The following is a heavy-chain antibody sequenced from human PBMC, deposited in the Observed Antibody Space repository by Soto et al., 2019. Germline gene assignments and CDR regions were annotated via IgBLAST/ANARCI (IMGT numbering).Heavy chain of an antibody. V-gene: IGHV3-21*04. Sequence: GGSLRLSCVASGFTFSSYSMNWVRQAPGKGLEWVSSISSSSSYIDYGESVKGRFTISRDNAKNSLFLQMNSLRVEDTAVYYCARETYYDFWSGYRPRGMDAWGQGTTVTVSS. CDR1: GFTFSSYS. CDR3: ARETYYDFWSGYRPRGMDA. CDR2: ISSSSSYI. J-gene: IGHJ6*02. D-gene: IGHD3-3*01.